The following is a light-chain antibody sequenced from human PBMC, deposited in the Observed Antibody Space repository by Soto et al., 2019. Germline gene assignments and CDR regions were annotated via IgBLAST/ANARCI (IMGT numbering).Light chain of an antibody. Sequence: DIVLTQSPATLSLSPGDRATLSCRASQSVGTSLAWYKQQPGQAPRLLIHDAAYRASGIPEGFRGSGSGPAFSLSISSLEPDDFAVYYCQHRSSWPRSFGRGTKVEV. CDR1: QSVGTS. CDR2: DAA. J-gene: IGKJ1*01. V-gene: IGKV3-11*01. CDR3: QHRSSWPRS.